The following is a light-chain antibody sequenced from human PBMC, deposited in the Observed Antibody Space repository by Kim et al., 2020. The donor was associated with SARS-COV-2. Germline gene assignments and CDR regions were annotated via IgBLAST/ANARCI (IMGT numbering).Light chain of an antibody. V-gene: IGLV1-51*01. CDR2: DNN. J-gene: IGLJ1*01. CDR1: SSNIGNKY. CDR3: GTWDSSLSAYV. Sequence: QNITISCSRGSSNIGNKYVSWYQQLPGTAPKRLIYDNNKRPSGIPDRFSGSKSGTSATLGITGLQTGDEADYYCGTWDSSLSAYVFGTGTKVTVL.